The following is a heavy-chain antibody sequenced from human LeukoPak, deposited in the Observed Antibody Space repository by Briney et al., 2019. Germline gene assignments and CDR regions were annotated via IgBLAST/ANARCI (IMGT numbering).Heavy chain of an antibody. J-gene: IGHJ4*02. CDR3: APGRAAAGKEIC. Sequence: GGSLRLSCAASGFTFSSYSMNWVRQAPGKGLEWVSAISGSGGSTYYADSVKGRFTISRDNSKNTLYLQMNSLRAEDTAVYYCAPGRAAAGKEICWGQGTLVTVSS. D-gene: IGHD6-13*01. V-gene: IGHV3-23*01. CDR2: ISGSGGST. CDR1: GFTFSSYS.